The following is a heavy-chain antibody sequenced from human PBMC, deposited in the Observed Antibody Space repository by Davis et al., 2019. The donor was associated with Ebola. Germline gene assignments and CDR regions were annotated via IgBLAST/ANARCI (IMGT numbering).Heavy chain of an antibody. J-gene: IGHJ5*02. Sequence: SETLSLTCAVYVGSFSAYYWSWIRQPPGKGLEWIGEINHSGSTNYNPSLKSRVTISVDTSKNQFSLKLSSVTAADTAVYYCARTQTTVVTGWFDPWGQGTLVTVSS. D-gene: IGHD4-23*01. V-gene: IGHV4-34*01. CDR3: ARTQTTVVTGWFDP. CDR1: VGSFSAYY. CDR2: INHSGST.